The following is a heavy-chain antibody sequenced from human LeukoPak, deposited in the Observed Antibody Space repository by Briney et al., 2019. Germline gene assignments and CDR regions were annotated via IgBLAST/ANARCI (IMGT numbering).Heavy chain of an antibody. CDR1: GGTFSSYA. V-gene: IGHV1-69*13. J-gene: IGHJ6*02. CDR3: ASPSGYSYVTAREYYYYGMDV. CDR2: IIPIFGTA. Sequence: SVKVSCKASGGTFSSYAISWVRQAPGQGREWMGGIIPIFGTANYAQKFQGRVTITADESTSTAYMKLSSLRSEDTAVYYCASPSGYSYVTAREYYYYGMDVWGQGTTVTVSS. D-gene: IGHD5-18*01.